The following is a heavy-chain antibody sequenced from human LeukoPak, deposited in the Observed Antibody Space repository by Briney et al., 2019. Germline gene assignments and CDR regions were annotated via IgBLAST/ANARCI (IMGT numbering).Heavy chain of an antibody. J-gene: IGHJ4*02. CDR3: ARASDYGDRTATRREYDY. CDR2: INAGNGNT. V-gene: IGHV1-3*01. D-gene: IGHD4-17*01. Sequence: ASVKVSCKASGYTFTSYAMHWVHQAPGQRLEWMGWINAGNGNTKYSQKFQGRVTITRDTSASTAYMELSSLRSEDTAVYYCARASDYGDRTATRREYDYWGQGTLVTVSS. CDR1: GYTFTSYA.